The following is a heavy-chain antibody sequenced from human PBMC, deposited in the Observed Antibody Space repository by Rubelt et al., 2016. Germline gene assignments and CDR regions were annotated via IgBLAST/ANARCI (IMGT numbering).Heavy chain of an antibody. Sequence: QITLKESGPTLVKPTQTLTLTCTFSGFSLSTSGVGVGWIRQPPGRAPEWLAVIYWDDTQRYSPSLKSRLTITKDTSKNQVVLTMTNMDPVDTATYYCVHRRGGDFDYWGQGTLVTVSS. CDR1: GFSLSTSGVG. J-gene: IGHJ4*02. CDR3: VHRRGGDFDY. CDR2: IYWDDTQ. D-gene: IGHD3-16*01. V-gene: IGHV2-5*02.